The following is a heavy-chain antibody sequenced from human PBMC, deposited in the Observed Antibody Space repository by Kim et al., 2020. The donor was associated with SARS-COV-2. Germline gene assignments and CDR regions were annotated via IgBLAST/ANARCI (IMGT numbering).Heavy chain of an antibody. CDR3: AKSRGIAAAGPFDY. J-gene: IGHJ4*02. Sequence: ADSVKGRFTISRHNSKNTLYLQMNSLRAEDTAVYYCAKSRGIAAAGPFDYWGQGTLVTVSS. V-gene: IGHV3-53*04. D-gene: IGHD6-13*01.